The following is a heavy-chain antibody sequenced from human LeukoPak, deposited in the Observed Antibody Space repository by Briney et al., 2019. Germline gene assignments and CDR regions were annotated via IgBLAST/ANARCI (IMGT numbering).Heavy chain of an antibody. Sequence: SQTLSLTCTVSGGSISSGGYYWNWIRQHPGKGLEWIGYISYSGSTYYSPSLKSRVTISVDTSKNQFSLNLNSVTAADTAMYYCASVRGYGYGYDYWGQGTLVTVSS. CDR1: GGSISSGGYY. CDR3: ASVRGYGYGYDY. CDR2: ISYSGST. J-gene: IGHJ4*02. V-gene: IGHV4-31*03. D-gene: IGHD5-18*01.